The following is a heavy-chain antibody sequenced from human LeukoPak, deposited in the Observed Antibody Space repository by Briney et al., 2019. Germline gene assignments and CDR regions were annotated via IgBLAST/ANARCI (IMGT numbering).Heavy chain of an antibody. CDR2: INHSGST. D-gene: IGHD5-18*01. Sequence: SETLSLTCAVYGGSFSGYYWSWIRQPPGKGLEWIGEINHSGSTNYNPSLKSRVTTSVDTSKNQFSLKLSSVTAADTAVYYCASPLGYSYGLGYWGQGTLVTVSS. V-gene: IGHV4-34*01. CDR3: ASPLGYSYGLGY. J-gene: IGHJ4*02. CDR1: GGSFSGYY.